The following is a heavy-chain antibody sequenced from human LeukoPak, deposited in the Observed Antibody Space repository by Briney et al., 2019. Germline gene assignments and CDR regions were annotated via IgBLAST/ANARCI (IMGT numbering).Heavy chain of an antibody. CDR1: GASISSGDYY. J-gene: IGHJ5*02. D-gene: IGHD3-22*01. CDR3: ARPYYYDSRIDP. V-gene: IGHV4-30-4*01. Sequence: SETLSLTCTVSGASISSGDYYWSWLRQPPGKGLEWIAYMYYSRSTYYNPSLKSLVTMSADTSKNQLSLKLSSVTAADTAVYYCARPYYYDSRIDPWGQGSLVTVSS. CDR2: MYYSRST.